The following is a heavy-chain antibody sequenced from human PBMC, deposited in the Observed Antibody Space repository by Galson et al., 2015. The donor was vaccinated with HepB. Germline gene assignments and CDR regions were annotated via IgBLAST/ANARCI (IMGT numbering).Heavy chain of an antibody. CDR2: IYPGDSDT. Sequence: QSGAEVKKPGESLKISCKGSGYSFTSYWIGWVRQMPGKGLEWMGIIYPGDSDTRYSPSFQGQVTISADESISTAYLQWSSLKASDTAMYYCARLRTYYYDSSGYYYFDYWGQGTLVTVSS. V-gene: IGHV5-51*01. J-gene: IGHJ4*02. CDR3: ARLRTYYYDSSGYYYFDY. D-gene: IGHD3-22*01. CDR1: GYSFTSYW.